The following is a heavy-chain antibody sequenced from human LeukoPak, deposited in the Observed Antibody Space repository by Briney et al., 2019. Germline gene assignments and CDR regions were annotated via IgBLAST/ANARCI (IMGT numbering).Heavy chain of an antibody. CDR3: ARTAAQLRGGDY. V-gene: IGHV4-38-2*02. CDR1: GYSISNGYY. CDR2: IYHSGST. Sequence: PSETLSLTCTVSGYSISNGYYWGWIRQPPGKGLEWIGSIYHSGSTFYNPSLKSRVTISVDTSKNQFSLKLSSVTAADTAVYYCARTAAQLRGGDYWGQGTLVTVSS. J-gene: IGHJ4*02. D-gene: IGHD2-15*01.